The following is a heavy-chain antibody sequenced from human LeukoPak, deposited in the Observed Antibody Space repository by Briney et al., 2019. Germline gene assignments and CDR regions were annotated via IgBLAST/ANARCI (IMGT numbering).Heavy chain of an antibody. D-gene: IGHD5-12*01. J-gene: IGHJ4*02. V-gene: IGHV3-66*01. Sequence: GGSLRLSCAASGFTFSSYAMSWVRQAPGKGLEWVSVIYSGGSTYYADSVKGRFTISRDNSKNTLYLQMNSLRAEDTAVYYCARDPGYSGYEYYFDYWGQGTLVTVSS. CDR3: ARDPGYSGYEYYFDY. CDR2: IYSGGST. CDR1: GFTFSSYA.